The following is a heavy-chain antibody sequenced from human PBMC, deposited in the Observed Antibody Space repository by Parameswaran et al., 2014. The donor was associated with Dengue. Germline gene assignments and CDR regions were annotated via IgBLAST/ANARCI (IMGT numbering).Heavy chain of an antibody. V-gene: IGHV3-21*01. D-gene: IGHD2-21*01. Sequence: KWIRQPPGKGLEWVSSISSSSSYIYYADSVKGRFTISRDNAKNSLYLQMNSLRAEDTAVYYCHSAGGDGYYYMDVWGKGTTVTVSS. J-gene: IGHJ6*03. CDR3: HSAGGDGYYYMDV. CDR2: ISSSSSYI.